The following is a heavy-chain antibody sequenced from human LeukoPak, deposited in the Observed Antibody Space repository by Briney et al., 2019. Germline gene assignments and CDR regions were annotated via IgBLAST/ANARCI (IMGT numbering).Heavy chain of an antibody. CDR3: ARAGTLYYYYGMDV. V-gene: IGHV1-2*04. CDR1: GYTFTGYY. Sequence: ASVKVSCKASGYTFTGYYMHWVRQAPGQGLEWMGWINPNSGGTNYAQKFQGWVTMTRDTSISTAYMELSRLRSDDTAVYYCARAGTLYYYYGMDVWGQGTTVTVSS. CDR2: INPNSGGT. D-gene: IGHD6-13*01. J-gene: IGHJ6*02.